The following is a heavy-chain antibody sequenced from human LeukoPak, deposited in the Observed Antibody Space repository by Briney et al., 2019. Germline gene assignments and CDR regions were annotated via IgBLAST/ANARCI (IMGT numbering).Heavy chain of an antibody. CDR3: ASGESIVVVTAPYWPFDY. V-gene: IGHV4-39*01. CDR1: GGSISSSSYY. D-gene: IGHD2-21*02. Sequence: SETLSLTCTVPGGSISSSSYYWGWIRQPPGKGLEWIGSIYYSGSTYYNPSLKSRVTISVDTSKNQFSLKLSSVTAADTAVYYCASGESIVVVTAPYWPFDYWGQGTLVTVSS. J-gene: IGHJ4*02. CDR2: IYYSGST.